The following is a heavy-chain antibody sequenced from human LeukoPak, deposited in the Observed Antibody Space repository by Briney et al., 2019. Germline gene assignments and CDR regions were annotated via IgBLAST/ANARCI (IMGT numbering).Heavy chain of an antibody. D-gene: IGHD1-26*01. CDR3: ARGDEWELAVDF. CDR1: GYSFSGYY. Sequence: ASVKVSCKASGYSFSGYYINWVRQAPGQGLEWMGWIKPNSGDTNYPQKFRGRITMTRDTSISTVYMELKSLTSDDTAVYYCARGDEWELAVDFWGQGTLITVSS. J-gene: IGHJ4*02. V-gene: IGHV1-2*02. CDR2: IKPNSGDT.